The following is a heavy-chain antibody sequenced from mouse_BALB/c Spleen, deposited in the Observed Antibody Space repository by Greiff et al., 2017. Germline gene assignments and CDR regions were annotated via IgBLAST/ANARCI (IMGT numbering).Heavy chain of an antibody. V-gene: IGHV1S16*01. D-gene: IGHD1-1*01. CDR3: AIDGSSRFAD. CDR1: GYSFTSYS. Sequence: QVQLQQPGAELVKPGASVKLSCKASGYSFTSYSMNWVKQSPGQDLEWIGQINPSNGGTNYNEKFKRKATLTVDKSSSTAYMQLSRLTSEDSAVYYCAIDGSSRFADWGQGTRVTVSA. CDR2: INPSNGGT. J-gene: IGHJ3*01.